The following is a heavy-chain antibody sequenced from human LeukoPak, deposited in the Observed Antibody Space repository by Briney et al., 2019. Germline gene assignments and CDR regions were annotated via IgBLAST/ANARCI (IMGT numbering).Heavy chain of an antibody. Sequence: GRSLRLSCAASGFTFTSYYMHWVRQAPGQGLEWMGIINPSGGSTSYAQKFQGRVTMTRDTSTSTVYMELSSLRSEDTAVYYCARDTGMTYSGSYQKPFDYWGQGTLVTVSS. D-gene: IGHD1-26*01. V-gene: IGHV1-46*01. J-gene: IGHJ4*02. CDR3: ARDTGMTYSGSYQKPFDY. CDR2: INPSGGST. CDR1: GFTFTSYY.